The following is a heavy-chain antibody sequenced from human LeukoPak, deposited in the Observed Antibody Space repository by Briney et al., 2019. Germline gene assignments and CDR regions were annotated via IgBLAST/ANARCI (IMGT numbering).Heavy chain of an antibody. J-gene: IGHJ4*02. CDR1: GGSFTSADNY. CDR2: IHYSGST. Sequence: SQTLSLTCTVSGGSFTSADNYCSWIRHPPGKGLEWIGYIHYSGSTFYNPSLKSRVTMSVDTSKNQFSLKLNSVTAADTAVYYCARGELLYDYWGQGTLVTVSS. CDR3: ARGELLYDY. D-gene: IGHD2-15*01. V-gene: IGHV4-30-4*01.